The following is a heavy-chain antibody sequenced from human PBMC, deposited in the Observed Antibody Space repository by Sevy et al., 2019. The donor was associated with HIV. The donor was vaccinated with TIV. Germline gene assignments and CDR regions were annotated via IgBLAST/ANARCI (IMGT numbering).Heavy chain of an antibody. CDR3: ARDQGKDAPMDV. V-gene: IGHV3-33*01. CDR2: IWHDGKNK. D-gene: IGHD6-13*01. J-gene: IGHJ6*02. CDR1: GFTLRNYG. Sequence: GGSLRLSCVASGFTLRNYGMHWVRQAPGKGMEWVAVIWHDGKNKNYAESVKGRFTSFRDNSKNTLYLEMNSLRVEDTAVFYCARDQGKDAPMDVWGQGTTVTVSS.